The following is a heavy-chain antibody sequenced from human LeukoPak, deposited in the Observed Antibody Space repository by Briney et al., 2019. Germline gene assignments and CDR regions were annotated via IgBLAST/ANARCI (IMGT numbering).Heavy chain of an antibody. J-gene: IGHJ1*01. CDR2: IRYDGSNK. CDR1: GFTFSSYG. Sequence: GGSLRLSCAASGFTFSSYGMHWVRQAPGKGLEWVAFIRYDGSNKYYADSVKGRFTISRDNSKNTLYLQMNSLRAEDTAVYYCARDPKVVVVTAIGYFQHWGQGTLVTVSS. CDR3: ARDPKVVVVTAIGYFQH. V-gene: IGHV3-30*02. D-gene: IGHD2-21*02.